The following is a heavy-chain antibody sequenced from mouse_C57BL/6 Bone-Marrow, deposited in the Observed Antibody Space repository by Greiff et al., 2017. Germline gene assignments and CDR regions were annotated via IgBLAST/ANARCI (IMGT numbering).Heavy chain of an antibody. CDR1: GFTFSDYY. J-gene: IGHJ1*03. D-gene: IGHD1-1*01. V-gene: IGHV5-12*01. CDR2: ISNGGGST. CDR3: ARVVATTHWYMDV. Sequence: EVKLVESGGGLVQPGGSLKLSCAASGFTFSDYYMYWVRQTPEKRLEWVAYISNGGGSTYYPDTVKGRFTITRDNAKNTRYLQMSRLKSEDTAMYYCARVVATTHWYMDVWGTGTTVTVSS.